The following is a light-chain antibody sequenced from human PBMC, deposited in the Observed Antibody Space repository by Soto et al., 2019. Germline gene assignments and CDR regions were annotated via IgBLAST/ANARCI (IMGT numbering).Light chain of an antibody. CDR3: LHYNSWPPCT. V-gene: IGKV3-15*01. CDR2: GAS. Sequence: EMVMTQSPATLSVSPGERATLSCRASQSVSSNLAWYQQKPGQAPRLLIYGASTRATGIPARFSGSGSGTEFTLTISCLRSEDFAVYYCLHYNSWPPCTFGQGTKVEI. J-gene: IGKJ1*01. CDR1: QSVSSN.